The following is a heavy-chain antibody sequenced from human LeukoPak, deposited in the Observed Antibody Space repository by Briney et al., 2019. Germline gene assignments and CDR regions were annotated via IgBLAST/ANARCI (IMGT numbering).Heavy chain of an antibody. D-gene: IGHD6-19*01. CDR3: ARDRSGWSFFDY. Sequence: SETLSLTCTVSGGSISSYYWSWIRQPPGKGLEWIGYIYYTGSTNYGPSLKSRVTISVDTSKNQFSLRLSSVTAADTAVYYCARDRSGWSFFDYWGQGTLVTVSS. J-gene: IGHJ4*02. CDR2: IYYTGST. CDR1: GGSISSYY. V-gene: IGHV4-59*01.